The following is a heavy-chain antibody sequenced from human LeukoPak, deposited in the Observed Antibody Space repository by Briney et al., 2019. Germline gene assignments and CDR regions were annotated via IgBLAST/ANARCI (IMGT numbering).Heavy chain of an antibody. V-gene: IGHV3-30*02. J-gene: IGHJ4*02. CDR2: IWYDGSNK. CDR3: VSDSSGYYYRGYFDY. CDR1: GFTFSSYG. D-gene: IGHD3-22*01. Sequence: QAGGSLRLSCAASGFTFSSYGMHWVRQAPGKGLEWVAVIWYDGSNKYYADSVKGRFTISRDNSKNTLYLQMNSLRAEDTAVYYCVSDSSGYYYRGYFDYWGQGTLVTVSS.